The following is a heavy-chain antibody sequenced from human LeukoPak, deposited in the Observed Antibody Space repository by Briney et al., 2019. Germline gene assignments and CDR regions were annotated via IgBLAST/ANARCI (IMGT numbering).Heavy chain of an antibody. CDR1: GLTFSSYG. Sequence: GGSLRLSCAASGLTFSSYGMHWVRQAPGKGLEWVAVIWYDGSNKYYADSVKGRFTISRDNSKNTLYLQMNSLRAEDTAVYYCAKDSESSGSYFLEAFEFWGQGTMVTVSS. V-gene: IGHV3-33*06. D-gene: IGHD1-26*01. CDR3: AKDSESSGSYFLEAFEF. J-gene: IGHJ3*01. CDR2: IWYDGSNK.